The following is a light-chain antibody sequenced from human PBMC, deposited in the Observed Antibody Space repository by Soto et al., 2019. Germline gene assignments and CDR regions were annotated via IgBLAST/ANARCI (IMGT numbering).Light chain of an antibody. CDR3: QQYHTDWT. Sequence: DIQMTQSPSSVSASVGDRVTITFRASQGIGNWLAWYQQKPGKAPKLLIYATSNLQSGVPSRFSGRGSGTEFTLTISSLQADDYATFYCQQYHTDWTFGQGTKVDNK. V-gene: IGKV1-12*01. J-gene: IGKJ1*01. CDR2: ATS. CDR1: QGIGNW.